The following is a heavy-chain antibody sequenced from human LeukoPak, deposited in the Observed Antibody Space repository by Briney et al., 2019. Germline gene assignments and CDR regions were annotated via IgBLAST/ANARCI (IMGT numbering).Heavy chain of an antibody. CDR1: GGTFSSYA. D-gene: IGHD6-19*01. V-gene: IGHV1-69*01. CDR2: IIPIFGTA. CDR3: ARRWYSSGWYFDY. Sequence: SVKVSCKASGGTFSSYAISWVRQAPGQGLEWMVGIIPIFGTANYAQKFQGRVTITADESTSTAYMELSSLRSEDTAVYYCARRWYSSGWYFDYWGQGTLVTVSS. J-gene: IGHJ4*02.